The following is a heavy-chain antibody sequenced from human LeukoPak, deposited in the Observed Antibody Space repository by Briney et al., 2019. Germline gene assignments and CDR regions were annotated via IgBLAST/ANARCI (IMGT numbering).Heavy chain of an antibody. Sequence: ASVKVSCKASGYTHTSYDINWVRQATGQGLAWMGWMNPNSGNTGYAQKFQGRATITRNTSISTAYMELSSLRSEDTAVYYCARGLSGAAQGPWGQGTLVTVSS. CDR2: MNPNSGNT. CDR1: GYTHTSYD. J-gene: IGHJ5*02. CDR3: ARGLSGAAQGP. D-gene: IGHD1-26*01. V-gene: IGHV1-8*03.